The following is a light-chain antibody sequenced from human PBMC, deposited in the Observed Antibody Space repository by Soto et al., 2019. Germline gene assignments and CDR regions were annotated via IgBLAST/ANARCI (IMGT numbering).Light chain of an antibody. V-gene: IGKV1-6*01. CDR1: QGIRND. CDR2: ASS. Sequence: AIRMTQSPSSLSASVGDRVTMSCRASQGIRNDLAWYQQKAGKAPKLLIFASSNLQSGVPSRFSGSGSGTDFTLTISRLQPEDFATYYCLQLYNFSWTFXQGTKVDIK. CDR3: LQLYNFSWT. J-gene: IGKJ1*01.